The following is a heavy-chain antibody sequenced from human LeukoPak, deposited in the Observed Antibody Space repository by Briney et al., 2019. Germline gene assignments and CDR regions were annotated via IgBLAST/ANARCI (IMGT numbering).Heavy chain of an antibody. CDR1: GFTFSSSN. CDR3: AKGKVYYDILTGYFYFDY. CDR2: ISGSSSYI. D-gene: IGHD3-9*01. V-gene: IGHV3-21*01. Sequence: GGSLRLSCAASGFTFSSSNMNWVRQAPGKGLEWVSSISGSSSYIYYADSVKGRFTISRDNSKNTLYLQMNSLRAEDTAVYYCAKGKVYYDILTGYFYFDYWGQGTLVTVSS. J-gene: IGHJ4*02.